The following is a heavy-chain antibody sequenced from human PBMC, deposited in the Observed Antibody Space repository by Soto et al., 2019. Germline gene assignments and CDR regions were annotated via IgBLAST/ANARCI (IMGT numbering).Heavy chain of an antibody. V-gene: IGHV4-34*01. CDR2: INHSGST. Sequence: PSETLSLTCAVYGGSFSGYYWSWIRQPPGKGLEWIGEINHSGSTNYNPSLKSRVTISVDTSKNQFSLKLSSVTAADTAVYYCARPRRGSGGYYNLKPIYFDYWGQGTLVTVSS. J-gene: IGHJ4*02. CDR3: ARPRRGSGGYYNLKPIYFDY. CDR1: GGSFSGYY. D-gene: IGHD3-10*01.